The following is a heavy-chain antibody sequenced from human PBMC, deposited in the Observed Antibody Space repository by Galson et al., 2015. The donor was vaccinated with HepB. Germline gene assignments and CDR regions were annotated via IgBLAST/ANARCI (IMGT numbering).Heavy chain of an antibody. CDR3: ARVRQQLDYYHGTDV. CDR2: IYSDGAI. Sequence: SLRLSCAASGFTVSYNYMSWVRQAPGEGLEWVSVIYSDGAIYYADSVKGRFTISRDNSKDMVYLQMNRLRAEDTAVYFCARVRQQLDYYHGTDVWGHGTAVTVSS. V-gene: IGHV3-66*01. J-gene: IGHJ6*02. D-gene: IGHD6-13*01. CDR1: GFTVSYNY.